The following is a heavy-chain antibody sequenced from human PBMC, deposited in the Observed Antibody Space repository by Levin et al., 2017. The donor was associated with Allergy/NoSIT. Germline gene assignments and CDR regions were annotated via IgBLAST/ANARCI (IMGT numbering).Heavy chain of an antibody. CDR1: GFTFSSYG. CDR2: IWYDGSNK. Sequence: GGSLRLSCAASGFTFSSYGMHWVRQAPGKGLEWVAVIWYDGSNKYYADSVKGRFTISRDNSKNTLYLQMNSLRAEDTAVYYCARGRDHCTNGVCHQPLVYWGQGTLVTVSS. V-gene: IGHV3-33*01. CDR3: ARGRDHCTNGVCHQPLVY. D-gene: IGHD2-8*01. J-gene: IGHJ4*02.